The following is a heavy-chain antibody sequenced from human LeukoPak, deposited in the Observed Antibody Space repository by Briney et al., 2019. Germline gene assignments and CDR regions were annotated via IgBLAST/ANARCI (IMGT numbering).Heavy chain of an antibody. CDR1: GYSISSGYY. CDR3: ARDIVVVVAASYLDY. J-gene: IGHJ4*02. Sequence: SETLSLTCAVSGYSISSGYYWGWIRQPPGKGLEWIGSIYHSGSTYYNPSLKSRVTISVDTSKNQFSLKLSSVTAADTAVYYCARDIVVVVAASYLDYWGQGTLVTVSS. V-gene: IGHV4-38-2*02. CDR2: IYHSGST. D-gene: IGHD2-15*01.